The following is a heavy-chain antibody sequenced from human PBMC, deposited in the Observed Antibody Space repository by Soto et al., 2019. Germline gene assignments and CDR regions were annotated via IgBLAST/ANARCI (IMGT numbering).Heavy chain of an antibody. V-gene: IGHV4-34*01. J-gene: IGHJ6*03. CDR1: GGSLSEYF. CDR3: ARGGISHWAYFYYMDV. Sequence: SETLSLTCVVSGGSLSEYFWSWILQPPGMALEWIGEINHLGSINYNPSLKSRVTMSVDTSKNQFSLTLNSVTAADTATYYCARGGISHWAYFYYMDVWDRGTTVT. D-gene: IGHD2-21*01. CDR2: INHLGSI.